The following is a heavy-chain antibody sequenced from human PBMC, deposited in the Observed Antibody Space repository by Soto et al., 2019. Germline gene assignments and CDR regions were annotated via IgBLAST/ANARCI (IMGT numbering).Heavy chain of an antibody. D-gene: IGHD2-15*01. CDR3: ARDEELLLSWSVYY. Sequence: QVQLVESGGGVVQPGRSLRLSCAASGFTFSSYGMHWVRQAPGKGLEWVAVIWYDGSNKYYADSVKGRFTISRDNSKNTLYLQMNSLRAEDTAVYYCARDEELLLSWSVYYWGQGTLVTVSS. V-gene: IGHV3-33*01. J-gene: IGHJ4*02. CDR1: GFTFSSYG. CDR2: IWYDGSNK.